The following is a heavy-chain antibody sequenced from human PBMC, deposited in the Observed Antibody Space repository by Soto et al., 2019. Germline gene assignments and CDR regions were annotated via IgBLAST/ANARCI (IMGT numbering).Heavy chain of an antibody. V-gene: IGHV1-2*02. Sequence: QVQLVQSGAEVKKPGASVKVSCKASGYTFTGIFMHWVRQAPGQGLEWMGWINPKLGDTRYAQKFQDRVTMTRDTSISTTDLELTMLRSDDTAVYYCALIVMTTIAWGQGALVTVSS. CDR2: INPKLGDT. CDR3: ALIVMTTIA. CDR1: GYTFTGIF. J-gene: IGHJ1*01. D-gene: IGHD3-22*01.